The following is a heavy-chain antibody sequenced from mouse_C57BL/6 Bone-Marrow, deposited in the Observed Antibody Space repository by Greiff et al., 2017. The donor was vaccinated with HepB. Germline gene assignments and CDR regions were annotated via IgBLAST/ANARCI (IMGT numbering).Heavy chain of an antibody. CDR3: ARKGITTVVAPFAY. CDR2: IYPRSGNT. V-gene: IGHV1-81*01. D-gene: IGHD1-1*01. CDR1: GYTFTSYG. Sequence: VQGVESGAELARPGASVKLSCKASGYTFTSYGISWVKQRTGQGLEWIGEIYPRSGNTYYNEKFKGKATLTADKSSSTAYMELRSLTSEDSAVYFCARKGITTVVAPFAYWGQGTLVTVSA. J-gene: IGHJ3*01.